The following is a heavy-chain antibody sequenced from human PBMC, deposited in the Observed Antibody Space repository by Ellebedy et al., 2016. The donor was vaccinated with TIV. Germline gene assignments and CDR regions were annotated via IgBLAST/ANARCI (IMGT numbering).Heavy chain of an antibody. D-gene: IGHD3-10*01. CDR3: ARGRITMVRGVIKGGWFDP. Sequence: SETLSLXXTVSGGSISSGGYYWSWIRQHPGKGLEWIGYIYYSGSTYYNPSLKSRVTISVDTSKNQFSLKLSSVTAADTAVYYCARGRITMVRGVIKGGWFDPWGQGTLVTVSS. V-gene: IGHV4-31*03. CDR1: GGSISSGGYY. CDR2: IYYSGST. J-gene: IGHJ5*02.